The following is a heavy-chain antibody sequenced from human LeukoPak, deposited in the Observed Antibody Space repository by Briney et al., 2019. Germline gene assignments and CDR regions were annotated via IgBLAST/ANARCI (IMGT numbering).Heavy chain of an antibody. D-gene: IGHD3-22*01. J-gene: IGHJ4*02. CDR2: ISSSSSYI. Sequence: PGGSLRLSCAASGFTFSSYSMNWVRQAPGKGLEWVSSISSSSSYIYYADSVKGRFTISRDNAKNSLYLQMNSLRAEDTAVYYCAKGITMIVVATFDYWGQGTLVTVSS. CDR1: GFTFSSYS. V-gene: IGHV3-21*04. CDR3: AKGITMIVVATFDY.